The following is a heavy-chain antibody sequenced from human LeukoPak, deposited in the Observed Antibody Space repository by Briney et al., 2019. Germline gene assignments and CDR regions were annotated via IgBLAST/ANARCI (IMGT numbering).Heavy chain of an antibody. CDR2: INPGGGST. CDR3: AKDLRWDHPGLDP. CDR1: GGTFISYA. Sequence: ASVKVSCKASGGTFISYAISWVRQAPGQGLEWMGIINPGGGSTSYAQKFQDRVTMTRDTSTSTVYMELNSLRSEDTAVYYCAKDLRWDHPGLDPWGQGTLVIVSS. D-gene: IGHD4-23*01. J-gene: IGHJ5*02. V-gene: IGHV1-46*01.